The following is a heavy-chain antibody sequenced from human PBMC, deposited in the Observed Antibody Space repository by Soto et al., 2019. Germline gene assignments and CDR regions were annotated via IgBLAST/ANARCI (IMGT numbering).Heavy chain of an antibody. CDR3: ARHLAARGPYYFDY. D-gene: IGHD6-6*01. CDR2: IYYSGST. J-gene: IGHJ4*02. CDR1: GGSITTYY. V-gene: IGHV4-59*05. Sequence: PSETLSLTCTISGGSITTYYWSWIRQPPGKGLEWIGSIYYSGSTYYNPSLKSRVTISVDTSKNQFSLKLSSVTAADTAVYYCARHLAARGPYYFDYWGQGTLVTVS.